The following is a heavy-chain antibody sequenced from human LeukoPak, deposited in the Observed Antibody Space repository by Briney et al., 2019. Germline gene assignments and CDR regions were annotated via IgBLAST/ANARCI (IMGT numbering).Heavy chain of an antibody. Sequence: PSETLSLTCAVYGGSFSGYYWSWIRQPPGKGLEWIGEINHSGSTNYNPSLKSRVTISVDTSKNQFSLKLSSVTAADTAVYYCAREGSGDPYYFDYWGQGTLVTVSS. CDR3: AREGSGDPYYFDY. V-gene: IGHV4-34*01. J-gene: IGHJ4*02. CDR1: GGSFSGYY. CDR2: INHSGST. D-gene: IGHD4-17*01.